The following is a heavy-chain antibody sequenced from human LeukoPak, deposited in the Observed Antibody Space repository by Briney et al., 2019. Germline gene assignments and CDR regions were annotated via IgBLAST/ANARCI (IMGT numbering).Heavy chain of an antibody. CDR3: ARASEDYYDSSGYGNFDY. J-gene: IGHJ4*02. D-gene: IGHD3-22*01. V-gene: IGHV3-21*01. CDR2: ISSSSSYI. Sequence: PGGSLRLSCAASGFTFSSYSMNWVRQAPGKGLEWVSSISSSSSYIYYADSVKGRFTISRDNAKNSLYLQMNRLRAEDTAVYYCARASEDYYDSSGYGNFDYWGQGTLVTVSS. CDR1: GFTFSSYS.